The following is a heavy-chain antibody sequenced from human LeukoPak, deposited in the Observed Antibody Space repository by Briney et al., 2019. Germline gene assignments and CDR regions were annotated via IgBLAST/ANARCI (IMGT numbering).Heavy chain of an antibody. V-gene: IGHV1-24*01. J-gene: IGHJ4*02. Sequence: ASVKVSCKVSGYTLTELSMHWVRQAPGKGLEWMGGFDPEDGETIYAQKFQGRVTMTEDTSTDTAYMELSSLRSEDTAVYYCALVHSARGSGSYYSFDYWGQGTLVTVSS. CDR2: FDPEDGET. D-gene: IGHD3-10*01. CDR3: ALVHSARGSGSYYSFDY. CDR1: GYTLTELS.